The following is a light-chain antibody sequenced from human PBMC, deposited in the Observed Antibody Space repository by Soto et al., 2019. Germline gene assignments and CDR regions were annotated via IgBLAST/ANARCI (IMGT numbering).Light chain of an antibody. Sequence: QSALTQPASVSGSPGQSCTGSCTNLVSPLVSWYQQHPGQAPKLIIYEGFKRPSGVSDRFSGSKSGNTASLTISGLQAQDEADYFCCSYAGDSTFVFGTGTKLTVL. CDR3: CSYAGDSTFV. CDR1: VSPL. CDR2: EGF. J-gene: IGLJ1*01. V-gene: IGLV2-23*03.